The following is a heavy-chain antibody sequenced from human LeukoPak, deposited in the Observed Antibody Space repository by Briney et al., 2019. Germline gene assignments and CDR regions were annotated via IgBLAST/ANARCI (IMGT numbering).Heavy chain of an antibody. Sequence: GGSLRLSCAASGFTFSSYWMRWVRQAPGKGLVWVSRINSDGSSTSYADSVKGRFTISRDNAKNTLYLQMNSLRAEDTAVYYCARGPRLTAMVVSDWGQGTLVTVSS. D-gene: IGHD5-18*01. CDR2: INSDGSST. V-gene: IGHV3-74*01. J-gene: IGHJ4*02. CDR3: ARGPRLTAMVVSD. CDR1: GFTFSSYW.